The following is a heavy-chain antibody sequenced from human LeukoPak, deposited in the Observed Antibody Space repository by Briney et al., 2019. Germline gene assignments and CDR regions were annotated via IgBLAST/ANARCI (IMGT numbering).Heavy chain of an antibody. CDR3: VRDDRRIVVITMSDAFDI. Sequence: VASVKVPCKASGYTFINYGISWVRQAPGQGLEWMGWISGYNGNTKYAEKLQGRVTMTTDTSTSTAYMELRSLRSDDTAMYYCVRDDRRIVVITMSDAFDIWGQGTMVTVSS. CDR2: ISGYNGNT. D-gene: IGHD3-22*01. V-gene: IGHV1-18*01. J-gene: IGHJ3*02. CDR1: GYTFINYG.